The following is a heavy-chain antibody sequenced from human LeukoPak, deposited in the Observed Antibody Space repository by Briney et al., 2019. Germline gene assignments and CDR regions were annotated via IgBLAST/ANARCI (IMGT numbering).Heavy chain of an antibody. V-gene: IGHV3-30*04. CDR3: ARAFWETFDY. J-gene: IGHJ4*02. D-gene: IGHD3-10*01. Sequence: PGGSLRLSCAASGFTFSSYAMHWVRQAPGKGLEWVAVISYDGSNKYYADSVKGRFTISRDNSKNTLYLQMNSLRAEDTAVYYCARAFWETFDYWGQGTLVTVSS. CDR2: ISYDGSNK. CDR1: GFTFSSYA.